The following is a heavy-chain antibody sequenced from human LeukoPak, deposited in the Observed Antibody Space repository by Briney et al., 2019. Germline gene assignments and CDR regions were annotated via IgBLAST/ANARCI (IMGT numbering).Heavy chain of an antibody. CDR1: GFTFSSYS. Sequence: GGSLRLSCAASGFTFSSYSMNWVRQAPGKGLEWVSSIGSSSNYIYYADSLKGRFTISRDNAKNSLYLQMNSLRAEDTAVYYCARVYYGMDVWGQGTTVTVSS. CDR3: ARVYYGMDV. CDR2: IGSSSNYI. V-gene: IGHV3-21*01. J-gene: IGHJ6*02.